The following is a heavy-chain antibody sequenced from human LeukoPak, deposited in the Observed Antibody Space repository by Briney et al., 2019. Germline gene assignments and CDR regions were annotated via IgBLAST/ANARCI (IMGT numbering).Heavy chain of an antibody. J-gene: IGHJ4*02. CDR1: GFTFSSYA. D-gene: IGHD6-13*01. CDR3: AREASSWYYFDY. Sequence: GGSLRLSCVTSGFTFSSYAMTWVRQAPGKGLEWVSGISGRGGSTYYADSVKGRFTISRDNSKNTLYLQMNSLRAEDTAVYYCAREASSWYYFDYWGQGTLVTVSS. CDR2: ISGRGGST. V-gene: IGHV3-23*01.